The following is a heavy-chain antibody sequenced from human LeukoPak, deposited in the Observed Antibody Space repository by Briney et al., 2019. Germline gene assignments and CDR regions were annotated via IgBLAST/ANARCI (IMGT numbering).Heavy chain of an antibody. V-gene: IGHV3-64*01. CDR3: ALCLHYDSSAGAFDI. CDR1: GFTFSSYA. D-gene: IGHD3-22*01. Sequence: PGASLRLSCAASGFTFSSYAMHWVRHAPGKGLEYLSAISSNGGSTYYANSVKGRFTISRDNSKNTLYLQMGSLRAEDMAVYYCALCLHYDSSAGAFDIWGQGTMVTVSS. CDR2: ISSNGGST. J-gene: IGHJ3*02.